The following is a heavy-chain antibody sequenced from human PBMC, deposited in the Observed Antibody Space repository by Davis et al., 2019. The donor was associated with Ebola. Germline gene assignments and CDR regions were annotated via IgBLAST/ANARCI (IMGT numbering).Heavy chain of an antibody. CDR3: AKGMGTYYYYGMDV. Sequence: PGGSLRLSCAPSGFTFSSYGMHWVRQAPGKGLGWVAVISYDGSNKYYADSVKGRFTISRDNSKNTLYLQMNSLRAEDTAVYYCAKGMGTYYYYGMDVWGQGTTVTVSS. J-gene: IGHJ6*02. CDR1: GFTFSSYG. D-gene: IGHD5-24*01. V-gene: IGHV3-30*18. CDR2: ISYDGSNK.